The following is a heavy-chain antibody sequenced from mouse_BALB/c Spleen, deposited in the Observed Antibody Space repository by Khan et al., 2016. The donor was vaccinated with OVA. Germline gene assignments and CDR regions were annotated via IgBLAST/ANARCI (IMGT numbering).Heavy chain of an antibody. Sequence: QIQLVQSGPELKKPGETVKISCKASGYTFTNYGMNWVKQAPGKALKWMGWISTYTGEPTYADDFTGRFAFYLETSARTAYLQINNLKNEDTATYVSTRPPHFSYVLVYCRQGTSVTVSS. J-gene: IGHJ4*01. V-gene: IGHV9-3-1*01. CDR3: TRPPHFSYVLVY. CDR2: ISTYTGEP. CDR1: GYTFTNYG.